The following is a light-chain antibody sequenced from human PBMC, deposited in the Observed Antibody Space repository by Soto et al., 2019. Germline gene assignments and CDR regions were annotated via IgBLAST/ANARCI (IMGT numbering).Light chain of an antibody. Sequence: QSVLTQPPSVSAAPGQKVTISCSGSSSNIGKNFVSWYQQLTGAAPKLLIYENNKRPSGIPDRFSGSKSGTSATLGITGLQTGDEADYYCATWDSSMTVYVFGTGTKITVL. CDR3: ATWDSSMTVYV. V-gene: IGLV1-51*02. CDR1: SSNIGKNF. J-gene: IGLJ1*01. CDR2: ENN.